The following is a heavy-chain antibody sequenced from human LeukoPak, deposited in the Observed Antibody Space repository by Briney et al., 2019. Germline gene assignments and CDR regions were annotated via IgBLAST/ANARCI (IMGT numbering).Heavy chain of an antibody. D-gene: IGHD3-10*01. CDR1: AGSLIGYY. Sequence: SPSLSLAFAVFAGSLIGYYSTSVRQAPGKGLEWIGEITESGITNYNPSLDNRVTISVDRSKNQFSLKLTSLTDADTAVFYCARALMTLVRGVPRTTWFDPWGPGTLVTVSS. J-gene: IGHJ5*02. V-gene: IGHV4-34*01. CDR2: ITESGIT. CDR3: ARALMTLVRGVPRTTWFDP.